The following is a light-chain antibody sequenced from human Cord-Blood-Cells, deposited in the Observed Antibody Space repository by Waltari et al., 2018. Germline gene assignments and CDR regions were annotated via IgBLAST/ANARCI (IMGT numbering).Light chain of an antibody. J-gene: IGLJ1*01. CDR2: DVS. CDR1: SSDVGGYNS. Sequence: QSALTQPASVSGSPGQSLTISSTGPSSDVGGYNSVSCYQQHPGKAPKLMIYDVSNRPSGVSNRFSGSKSGNTASLTISGLQAEDEADYYCSSYTSSRVFGTGTKVTVL. CDR3: SSYTSSRV. V-gene: IGLV2-14*01.